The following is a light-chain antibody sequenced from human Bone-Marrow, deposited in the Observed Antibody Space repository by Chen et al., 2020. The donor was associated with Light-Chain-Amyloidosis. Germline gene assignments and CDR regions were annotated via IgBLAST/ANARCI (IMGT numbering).Light chain of an antibody. V-gene: IGLV6-57*01. Sequence: NFMLTQPHSVSEALGKTVIISCTRSSCSIATNYMQWYQQRPGSSPTTVIYEDDQRPSGVPDRFSGSIDRSSNSASLTISGLKTEDEAAYYCQSYQGSSQGVFGGGTKLTVL. CDR2: EDD. CDR3: QSYQGSSQGV. J-gene: IGLJ3*02. CDR1: SCSIATNY.